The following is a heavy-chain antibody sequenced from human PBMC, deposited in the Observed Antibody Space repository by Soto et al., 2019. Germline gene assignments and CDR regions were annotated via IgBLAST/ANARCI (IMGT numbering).Heavy chain of an antibody. V-gene: IGHV3-53*04. Sequence: EVQLVESGGGLVQPGGSLRLSCAASGFTVSSNYMSWVRQAPGKGLEWVSVIYSGGSTYYADSVKGRFTISRHNSKNTLYLQMNSRRAEDTGVYYCASGWRVDAFDIWGQGTMVTVSS. CDR2: IYSGGST. CDR1: GFTVSSNY. D-gene: IGHD3-3*01. CDR3: ASGWRVDAFDI. J-gene: IGHJ3*02.